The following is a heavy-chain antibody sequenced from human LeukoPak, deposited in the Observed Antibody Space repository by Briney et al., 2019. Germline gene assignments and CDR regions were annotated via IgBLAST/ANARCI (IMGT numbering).Heavy chain of an antibody. Sequence: ASVKVSCKASGYTFTSYAMHWVRQAPGQRLEWMGWINAGNGNTKYSQKFQGKVTITRDTSASTAYMELSSLRSEDTAVYYCARDLAILVVISDYWGQGTLVTVSS. V-gene: IGHV1-3*01. J-gene: IGHJ4*02. CDR2: INAGNGNT. CDR1: GYTFTSYA. CDR3: ARDLAILVVISDY. D-gene: IGHD3-22*01.